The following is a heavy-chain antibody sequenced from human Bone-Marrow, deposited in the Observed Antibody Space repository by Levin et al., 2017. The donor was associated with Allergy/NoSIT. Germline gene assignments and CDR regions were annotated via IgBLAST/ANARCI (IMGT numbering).Heavy chain of an antibody. CDR3: AKEKWLQFGAPVDY. V-gene: IGHV3-23*01. D-gene: IGHD5-24*01. CDR1: GFILSNYD. CDR2: TSGGGGSP. Sequence: GWSLRLSCIVSGFILSNYDITWVRQAPGKGLEWVSGTSGGGGSPYYADSVKGRFTTTGDKSRNTVYLQMNDLRVEDTAIYYCAKEKWLQFGAPVDYWGQGTLVTVSS. J-gene: IGHJ4*02.